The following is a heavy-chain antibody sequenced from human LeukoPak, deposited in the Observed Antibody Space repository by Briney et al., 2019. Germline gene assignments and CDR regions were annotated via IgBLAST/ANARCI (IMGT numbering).Heavy chain of an antibody. CDR1: GFPFSSYA. J-gene: IGHJ4*02. Sequence: GGSLRLSCAASGFPFSSYAMHWVRQAPGKGLEWVAVISYDGSNKYYADSVKGRFTISRDNSKNTLYLQMNSLRAEDTAVYYCVRSLRSADFWGQGTLVTVSS. CDR3: VRSLRSADF. V-gene: IGHV3-30-3*01. CDR2: ISYDGSNK.